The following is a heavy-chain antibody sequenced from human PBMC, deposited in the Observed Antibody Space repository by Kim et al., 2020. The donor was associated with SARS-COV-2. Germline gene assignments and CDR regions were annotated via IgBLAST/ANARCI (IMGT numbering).Heavy chain of an antibody. Sequence: GGSLRLSCAASGFTFSNAWMSWVRQAPGKGLEWVGRIKSKTDGGTTDYAAPVKGRFTISRDDSKNTLYLQMNSLKTEDTAVYYCTTEGPPYSSSWYFPFVDYYYGMDVWGQGTTVTVSS. CDR2: IKSKTDGGTT. J-gene: IGHJ6*02. V-gene: IGHV3-15*01. D-gene: IGHD6-13*01. CDR3: TTEGPPYSSSWYFPFVDYYYGMDV. CDR1: GFTFSNAW.